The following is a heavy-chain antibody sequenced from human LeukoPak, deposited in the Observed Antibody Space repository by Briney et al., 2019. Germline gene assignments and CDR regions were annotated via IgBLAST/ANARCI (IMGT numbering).Heavy chain of an antibody. CDR2: INHRGST. CDR1: GGSFSGYY. Sequence: PSETLSLTCAVYGGSFSGYYWSWIRQPPGKGLEWIGEINHRGSTNYNPSLKSRVTISADTSKNQFSLKLSSVTAADTAVYYCASRSTIIAAAGTGGFDYWGQGTLVTVSS. D-gene: IGHD6-13*01. CDR3: ASRSTIIAAAGTGGFDY. J-gene: IGHJ4*02. V-gene: IGHV4-34*01.